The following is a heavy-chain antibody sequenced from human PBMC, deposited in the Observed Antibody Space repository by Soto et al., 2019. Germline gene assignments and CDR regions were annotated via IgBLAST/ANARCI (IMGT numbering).Heavy chain of an antibody. V-gene: IGHV4-34*01. D-gene: IGHD2-15*01. CDR2: INHSGST. Sequence: SETLSLTCAVYGGSFSDYYWSWTRQPPGKGLEWIGEINHSGSTNYNPSLKSRVTISVDTSKNQFSLKLSSVTAADTAVYYCARRGSRYCSGGSCLVAFDIWGQGTMVTVSS. CDR1: GGSFSDYY. CDR3: ARRGSRYCSGGSCLVAFDI. J-gene: IGHJ3*02.